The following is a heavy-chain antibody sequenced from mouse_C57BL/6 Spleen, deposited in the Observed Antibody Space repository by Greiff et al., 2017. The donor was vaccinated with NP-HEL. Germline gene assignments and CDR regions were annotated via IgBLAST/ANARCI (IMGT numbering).Heavy chain of an antibody. V-gene: IGHV3-6*01. CDR3: ARVTDGYYPDY. Sequence: EVQVVESGPGLVKPSQSLSLTCSVTGYSITSGYYWNWIRQFPGNKLEWMGYISYDGSNNYNPSLKNRISITRDTSKNQFFLKLNSVTTEDTATYYCARVTDGYYPDYWGQGTTLTVSS. D-gene: IGHD2-3*01. CDR2: ISYDGSN. J-gene: IGHJ2*01. CDR1: GYSITSGYY.